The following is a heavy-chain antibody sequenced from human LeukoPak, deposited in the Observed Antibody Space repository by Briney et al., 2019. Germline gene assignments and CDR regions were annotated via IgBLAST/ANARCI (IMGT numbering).Heavy chain of an antibody. V-gene: IGHV3-30*03. CDR3: ARGTGRTIFGVVTSVRYFDL. CDR1: GFVFKDYG. D-gene: IGHD3-3*01. CDR2: ISHIESDT. J-gene: IGHJ2*01. Sequence: PGGSLRLSCTASGFVFKDYGLHWLRQVPGKGLEWVALISHIESDTHYADSIKGRFTVSRDNSKNTLYLQMNSLRAEDTAVYYCARGTGRTIFGVVTSVRYFDLWGRGTLVTVSS.